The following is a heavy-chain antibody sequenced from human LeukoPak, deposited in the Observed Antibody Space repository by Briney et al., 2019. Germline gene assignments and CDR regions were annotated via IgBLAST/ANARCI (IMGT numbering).Heavy chain of an antibody. CDR1: GFTFSSYW. CDR2: IKQDGSEK. CDR3: ARGNTMIVANDAFDI. D-gene: IGHD3-22*01. J-gene: IGHJ3*02. Sequence: GGSLRLSCAASGFTFSSYWMSWVRQAPGKGLEWVANIKQDGSEKYYVDSVKGRFTISRDNAKNSLYLQMNSLRAEDTAVYYCARGNTMIVANDAFDIWGQGTMVTVSS. V-gene: IGHV3-7*04.